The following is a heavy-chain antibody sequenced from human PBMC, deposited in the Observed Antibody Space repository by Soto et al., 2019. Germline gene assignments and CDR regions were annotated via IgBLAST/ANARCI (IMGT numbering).Heavy chain of an antibody. CDR2: IIAIFGTA. V-gene: IGHV1-69*13. Sequence: GSSAKVSCKASGGTFSSYAISWVRPAPGQGLEWMGGIIAIFGTANSPQKFQGRVTITADESTSTAYMELSSLRSEDTAVYYCARDYERRYDFIAAAGTAPFYYGMDVWGQGTTVTVSS. D-gene: IGHD6-13*01. J-gene: IGHJ6*02. CDR1: GGTFSSYA. CDR3: ARDYERRYDFIAAAGTAPFYYGMDV.